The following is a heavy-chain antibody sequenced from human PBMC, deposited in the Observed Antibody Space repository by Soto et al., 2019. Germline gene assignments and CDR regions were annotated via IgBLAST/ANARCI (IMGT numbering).Heavy chain of an antibody. D-gene: IGHD3-22*01. V-gene: IGHV3-33*01. CDR2: IWYDGSDK. Sequence: GGSLRLSCAASGFTFSNYGMHWVRQAPGKGLEWVAVIWYDGSDKYYADSVKGRFTISRDNSKKTLFLQMNSLRAEDMAVYYCARGYDSSGYGVFFDYWGQGTLVTVSS. CDR1: GFTFSNYG. J-gene: IGHJ4*02. CDR3: ARGYDSSGYGVFFDY.